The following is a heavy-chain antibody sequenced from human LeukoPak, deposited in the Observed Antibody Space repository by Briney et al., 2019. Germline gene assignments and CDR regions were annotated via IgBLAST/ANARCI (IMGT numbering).Heavy chain of an antibody. CDR1: GGSISSGSYY. CDR2: IYTSGST. Sequence: SETLSLTCTVSGGSISSGSYYWSWIRQPAGKGLEGIGRIYTSGSTNYNPSLKSRVTISVDTSKNQFSLKLSSVTAADTAVYYCARGGYSSGWSPIDYYYYYGMDVWGQGTTVTVSS. D-gene: IGHD6-19*01. J-gene: IGHJ6*02. CDR3: ARGGYSSGWSPIDYYYYYGMDV. V-gene: IGHV4-61*02.